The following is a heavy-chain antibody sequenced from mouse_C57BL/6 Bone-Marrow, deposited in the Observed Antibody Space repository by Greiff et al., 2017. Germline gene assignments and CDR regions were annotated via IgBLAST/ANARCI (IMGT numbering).Heavy chain of an antibody. CDR3: ARAASAERFAY. D-gene: IGHD6-1*01. CDR1: GYTFTSYW. V-gene: IGHV1-7*01. J-gene: IGHJ3*01. Sequence: QVQLQQSGAELAQPGASVKLSCKASGYTFTSYWVHWVKQRPGQGLEWIGYINPSSGYTKYNQKFKDKATLTADKSSSTAYMQLSSLTYEDSAVSYCARAASAERFAYWGQGTLVTVSA. CDR2: INPSSGYT.